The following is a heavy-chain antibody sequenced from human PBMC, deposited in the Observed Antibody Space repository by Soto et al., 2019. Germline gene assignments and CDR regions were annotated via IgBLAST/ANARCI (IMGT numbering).Heavy chain of an antibody. V-gene: IGHV4-34*01. D-gene: IGHD6-13*01. Sequence: SATLSLTCAVYGGSFSGYYWSWIRQPPGNGLEWIGEINHSGSTNYNPSLKSRVTISVDTSKNQFSLKLSSVTAADTAVYYCARGNNVSSSHNWFDPWGQGTLVTVSS. J-gene: IGHJ5*02. CDR2: INHSGST. CDR1: GGSFSGYY. CDR3: ARGNNVSSSHNWFDP.